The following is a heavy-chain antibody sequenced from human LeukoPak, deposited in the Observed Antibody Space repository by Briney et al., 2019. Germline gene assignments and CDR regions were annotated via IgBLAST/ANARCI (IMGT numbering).Heavy chain of an antibody. CDR3: AREPAPDYGDYSTYYYYMDV. CDR2: IDYSGST. Sequence: SETLSLTCTVSGGSISSYYWSWIRQPPGKGLEWIGYIDYSGSTNYNPSLKSRVTISVDTSKNQFSLKLSSVTAADTAVYYCAREPAPDYGDYSTYYYYMDVWGKGTTVTISS. J-gene: IGHJ6*03. V-gene: IGHV4-59*12. CDR1: GGSISSYY. D-gene: IGHD4-17*01.